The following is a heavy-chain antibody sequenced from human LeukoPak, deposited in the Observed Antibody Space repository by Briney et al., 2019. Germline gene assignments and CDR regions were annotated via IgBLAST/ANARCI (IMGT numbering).Heavy chain of an antibody. CDR1: GYTFTSYG. CDR2: ISAYNGNT. V-gene: IGHV1-18*01. J-gene: IGHJ4*02. Sequence: ASVTVSCKASGYTFTSYGISWVRQAPGQGLEWMGRISAYNGNTNYAQKLQGRVTMTTDTSTSTAYMELRSLRSDDTAVYYCARDLLRLGELSFSGDYWGQGTLVTVSS. D-gene: IGHD3-16*02. CDR3: ARDLLRLGELSFSGDY.